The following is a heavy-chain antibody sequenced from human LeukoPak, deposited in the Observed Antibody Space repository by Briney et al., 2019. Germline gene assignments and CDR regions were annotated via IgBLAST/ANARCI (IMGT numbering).Heavy chain of an antibody. CDR1: GFTVSSNY. CDR2: IYSGGST. D-gene: IGHD3-22*01. Sequence: PGGSLRLSCAASGFTVSSNYMSWVRQAPGKGLEWVSVIYSGGSTYYADSVKGRFTISRDNSKNTLYLQMNSLRAEDTAVYYCASIPYYYDSSEDAFDIWGQGTMVTVSS. V-gene: IGHV3-66*01. CDR3: ASIPYYYDSSEDAFDI. J-gene: IGHJ3*02.